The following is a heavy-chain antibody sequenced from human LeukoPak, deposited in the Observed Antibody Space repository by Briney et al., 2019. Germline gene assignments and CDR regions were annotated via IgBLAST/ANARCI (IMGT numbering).Heavy chain of an antibody. CDR2: INPNSGGT. D-gene: IGHD4-17*01. CDR1: GYTFTGYY. CDR3: ATHGDYVRGGFDY. J-gene: IGHJ4*02. V-gene: IGHV1-2*02. Sequence: ASVKVSCKASGYTFTGYYMHWVRQAPGQGLEWMGWINPNSGGTNYAQKFQGRVTMTRDTSISTAYMELSRLRSDDTAVYYCATHGDYVRGGFDYWGQGTLVTVSS.